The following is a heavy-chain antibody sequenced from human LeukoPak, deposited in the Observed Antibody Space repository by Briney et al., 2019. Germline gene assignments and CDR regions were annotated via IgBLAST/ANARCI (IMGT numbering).Heavy chain of an antibody. J-gene: IGHJ6*02. CDR3: ARVEGYIHYYGMDV. CDR1: GFSFSSYA. D-gene: IGHD1-1*01. CDR2: IYYSGST. V-gene: IGHV4-59*08. Sequence: PGGSLRLSCAASGFSFSSYAMSWIRQPPGKGLEWIGYIYYSGSTNYNPSLKSRVTISVDTSKNQFSLKLSSVTAADTAVYYCARVEGYIHYYGMDVWGQGTTVTVSS.